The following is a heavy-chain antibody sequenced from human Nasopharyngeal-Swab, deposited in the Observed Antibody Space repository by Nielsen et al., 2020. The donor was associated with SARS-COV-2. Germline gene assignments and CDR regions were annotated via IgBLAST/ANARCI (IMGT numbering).Heavy chain of an antibody. D-gene: IGHD2-21*02. CDR2: MYYSGST. J-gene: IGHJ4*02. CDR3: ARGTVTATSPLY. V-gene: IGHV4-4*02. Sequence: WIRQPPGKGLEWIGEMYYSGSTIYNPSPKSRVSTSVDKSKNHLSLKLSSVTAADTAVYYCARGTVTATSPLYWGQGTLVTVSS.